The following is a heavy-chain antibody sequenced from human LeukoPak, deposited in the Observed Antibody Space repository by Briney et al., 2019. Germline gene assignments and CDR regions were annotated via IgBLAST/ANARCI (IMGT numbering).Heavy chain of an antibody. J-gene: IGHJ6*02. D-gene: IGHD2-21*02. Sequence: SETLSLTCAVYGGSFSGYYWSWIRQPPGKGLEWIGEINHSGSTNYNPSLKSRVTISVDTSKNQFSLKLSSVTAADTAVYYCARAFVYCGGDCYPNRNYYGMDVWGQGTTVTVSS. CDR1: GGSFSGYY. CDR2: INHSGST. CDR3: ARAFVYCGGDCYPNRNYYGMDV. V-gene: IGHV4-34*01.